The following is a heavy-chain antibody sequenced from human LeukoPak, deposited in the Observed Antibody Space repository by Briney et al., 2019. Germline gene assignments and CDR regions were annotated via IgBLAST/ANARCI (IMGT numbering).Heavy chain of an antibody. V-gene: IGHV3-21*01. CDR1: GFTFGSFT. D-gene: IGHD2-15*01. CDR3: ARDGGDIVVVVATTKPFDY. Sequence: GGSLRLSCAASGFTFGSFTMNWVRQAPGKGLEWVSSISSSSSYISYADSVKGRFTISRDNTKDSLYLQMNSLRAEDTAVYYCARDGGDIVVVVATTKPFDYWGQGTLVTVSS. CDR2: ISSSSSYI. J-gene: IGHJ4*02.